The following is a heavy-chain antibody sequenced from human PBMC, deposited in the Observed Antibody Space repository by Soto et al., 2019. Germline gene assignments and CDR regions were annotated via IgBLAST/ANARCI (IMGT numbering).Heavy chain of an antibody. CDR3: ARDPPDYGDYDSPLAFDY. CDR1: GYTFTSYG. D-gene: IGHD4-17*01. J-gene: IGHJ4*02. V-gene: IGHV1-18*01. Sequence: QVQLVQSGAEVKKPGASVKVSCKASGYTFTSYGISWVRQAPGQGLEWMGWISAYNGNTNYAQKLQGRVTMTTDTSTSTAYMELRSLRSDDTAVYYCARDPPDYGDYDSPLAFDYWGQGTLVTVSS. CDR2: ISAYNGNT.